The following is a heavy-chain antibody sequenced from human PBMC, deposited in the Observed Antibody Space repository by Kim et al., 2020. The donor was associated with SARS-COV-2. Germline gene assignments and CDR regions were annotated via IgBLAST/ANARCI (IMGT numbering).Heavy chain of an antibody. J-gene: IGHJ6*02. CDR2: INPNSGGT. Sequence: ASVKVSCKASGYTFTGYYMHWVRQAPGQGLEWMGWINPNSGGTNYAQKFQGWVTMTRDTSISTAYMELSRLTSDDTAVYYCATAGYCSSTSCYKPPVWYGMDVWGQGTTVTVSS. D-gene: IGHD2-2*01. CDR3: ATAGYCSSTSCYKPPVWYGMDV. CDR1: GYTFTGYY. V-gene: IGHV1-2*04.